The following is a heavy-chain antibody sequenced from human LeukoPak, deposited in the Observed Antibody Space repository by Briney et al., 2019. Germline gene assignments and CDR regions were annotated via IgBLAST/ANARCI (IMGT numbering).Heavy chain of an antibody. J-gene: IGHJ4*02. CDR3: ARDPRYGDYPY. Sequence: SVKVSCKASGGTFSSYAISWVRQAPGQGLEWMGRIIPILGIANYAQKFQGRVTITADKSTSTAYMELSSLRSEDTAVYYCARDPRYGDYPYWGQGTLVTVSS. V-gene: IGHV1-69*04. D-gene: IGHD4-17*01. CDR1: GGTFSSYA. CDR2: IIPILGIA.